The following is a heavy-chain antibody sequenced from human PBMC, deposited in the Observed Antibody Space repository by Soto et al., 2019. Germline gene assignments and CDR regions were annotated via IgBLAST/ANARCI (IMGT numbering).Heavy chain of an antibody. CDR3: ARESEDLTSKFDY. Sequence: PGGSLRLSCAASGFTFTRYSMNWVRQAPGKGLEWVSSISSTTNYIYYGDSMKGRFTISRDNAKNSLYLEMNSLRAEDTAVYYCARESEDLTSKFDYWGQGTLVTAPQ. CDR1: GFTFTRYS. J-gene: IGHJ4*02. CDR2: ISSTTNYI. V-gene: IGHV3-21*06.